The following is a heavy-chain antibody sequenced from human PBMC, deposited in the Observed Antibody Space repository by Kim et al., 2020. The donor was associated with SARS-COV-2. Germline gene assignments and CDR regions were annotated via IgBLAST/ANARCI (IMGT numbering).Heavy chain of an antibody. J-gene: IGHJ4*02. CDR1: GGSISSSSYY. CDR2: IYYSGST. D-gene: IGHD3-10*01. CDR3: ARQDYYGSGSYVSNIDY. Sequence: SETLSLTCTVSGGSISSSSYYWGWIRQPPGKGLEWIGSIYYSGSTYYNPSLKSRVTISVDTSKNQFSLKLSSVTAADTAVYYCARQDYYGSGSYVSNIDYWGQGTLVTVSS. V-gene: IGHV4-39*01.